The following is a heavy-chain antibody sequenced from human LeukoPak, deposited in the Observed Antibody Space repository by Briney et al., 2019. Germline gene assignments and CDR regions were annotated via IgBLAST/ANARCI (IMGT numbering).Heavy chain of an antibody. CDR2: IIPIFGTA. CDR1: GGTFSSYA. J-gene: IGHJ3*02. V-gene: IGHV1-69*13. D-gene: IGHD6-19*01. CDR3: ASQSPSDSSGWYGGAFDI. Sequence: SVKLSCKASGGTFSSYAISWVRQAHGQGLEWMGGIIPIFGTANYAQKFQGRVTITADESTSTAYMELSSLRSEDTAVYYCASQSPSDSSGWYGGAFDIWGQGTMVTVSS.